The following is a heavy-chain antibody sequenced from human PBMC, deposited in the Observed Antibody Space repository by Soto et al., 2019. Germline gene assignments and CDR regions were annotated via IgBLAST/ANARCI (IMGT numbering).Heavy chain of an antibody. J-gene: IGHJ6*02. CDR1: GFTFSSYG. D-gene: IGHD1-26*01. V-gene: IGHV3-30*18. Sequence: PGGSLRLSCAASGFTFSSYGMHWVRQAPGKGLEWVAVISYDGSNKYYADSVKGRFTISRDNSKNTLYLQMNSLRAEDTAVYYCAKSLSEPVAPGDYYYYYGMDVWGQGTTVTVSS. CDR3: AKSLSEPVAPGDYYYYYGMDV. CDR2: ISYDGSNK.